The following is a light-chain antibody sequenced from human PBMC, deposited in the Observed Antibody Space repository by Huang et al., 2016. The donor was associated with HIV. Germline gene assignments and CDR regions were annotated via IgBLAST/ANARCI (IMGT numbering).Light chain of an antibody. Sequence: EIVLTQSPGTLSLSPGERATLSCRASQSVGRNVGWYQQKAGQTPRLVIYDAATRANGIPARFSGSGSGTDFTHTISSLEPEDVAVCYCQQRDSFGQGTRLDIK. CDR2: DAA. CDR1: QSVGRN. V-gene: IGKV3-11*01. CDR3: QQRDS. J-gene: IGKJ5*01.